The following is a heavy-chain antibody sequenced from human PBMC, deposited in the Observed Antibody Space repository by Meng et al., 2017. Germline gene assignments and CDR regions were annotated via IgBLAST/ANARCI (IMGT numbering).Heavy chain of an antibody. J-gene: IGHJ4*02. Sequence: VQLVQSGAEVKKPGAALKYSCKASGYTFTSYGISVVRQAPGQGLEWMGGIIPIFGTANYAQKFQGRVTITADKSTSTAYMELRSLRSEDTAVYYCASDLPDYYDSSGYPYWGQGTLVTVSS. CDR1: GYTFTSYG. D-gene: IGHD3-22*01. CDR3: ASDLPDYYDSSGYPY. CDR2: IIPIFGTA. V-gene: IGHV1-69*06.